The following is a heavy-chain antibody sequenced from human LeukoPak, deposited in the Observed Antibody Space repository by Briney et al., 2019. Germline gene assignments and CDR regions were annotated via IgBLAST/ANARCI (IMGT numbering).Heavy chain of an antibody. CDR1: GGSISSSSYY. D-gene: IGHD3-22*01. CDR2: IYYSGST. Sequence: PSETLSLTCTVSGGSISSSSYYWGWIRQPPGKGLEWIGNIYYSGSTYYNPSLKSRVTISVDTSKNQFSLKLSSVTAADTAVYYCARGDEYYYDSRFDYWGQGTLVTVSS. J-gene: IGHJ4*02. CDR3: ARGDEYYYDSRFDY. V-gene: IGHV4-39*07.